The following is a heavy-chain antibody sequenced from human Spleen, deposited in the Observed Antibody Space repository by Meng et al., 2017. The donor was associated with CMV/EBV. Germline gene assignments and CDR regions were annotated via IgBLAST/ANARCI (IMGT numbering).Heavy chain of an antibody. CDR1: GGSISSGTYY. CDR3: ARYVFDSSSLYSNWFDP. CDR2: IHYSGST. J-gene: IGHJ5*02. V-gene: IGHV4-31*03. D-gene: IGHD3-22*01. Sequence: VQLQEPGPGLLKPSQTLSLTCTVSGGSISSGTYYWGWIRQLPGKGLEWIAYIHYSGSTYYSPSLKSRVTISVDTSRNQLSLKLSSMTAADTAVYYCARYVFDSSSLYSNWFDPWGQGTLVTVSS.